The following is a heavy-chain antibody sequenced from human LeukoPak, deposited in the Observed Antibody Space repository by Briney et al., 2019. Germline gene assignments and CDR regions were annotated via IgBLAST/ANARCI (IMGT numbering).Heavy chain of an antibody. D-gene: IGHD1-26*01. CDR2: IYYSGST. Sequence: SETLPLTCTVSGGSISSGDYYWSWIRQPPGKGLEWIGYIYYSGSTYYNPSLKSRVTISVDTSKNQFSLKLSSVTAADTAVYYCARDRGGSQLRDGAFDIWGQGTMVTVSS. CDR3: ARDRGGSQLRDGAFDI. V-gene: IGHV4-30-4*01. J-gene: IGHJ3*02. CDR1: GGSISSGDYY.